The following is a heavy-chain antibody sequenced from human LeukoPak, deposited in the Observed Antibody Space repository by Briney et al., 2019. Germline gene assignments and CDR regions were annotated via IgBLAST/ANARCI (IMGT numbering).Heavy chain of an antibody. CDR1: GGTFSSFA. Sequence: SVKVSCKASGGTFSSFAISWVRQAPGQGLEWMGRIIPIYGITNYAQKFQGRVTITTDESTSTAYMDLRSLKSEDTAVYFCASPTYYDFWSGYHQFDNWGQGTLVTVSS. CDR3: ASPTYYDFWSGYHQFDN. V-gene: IGHV1-69*05. J-gene: IGHJ4*02. D-gene: IGHD3-3*01. CDR2: IIPIYGIT.